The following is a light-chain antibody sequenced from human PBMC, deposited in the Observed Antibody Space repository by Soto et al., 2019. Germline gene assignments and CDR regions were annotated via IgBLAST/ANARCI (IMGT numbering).Light chain of an antibody. J-gene: IGKJ3*01. CDR1: HTALSRCNNKNY. Sequence: DIVMPQSPDAVAVSLGGRASINCRSSHTALSRCNNKNYLAWYQQKPGQPPKLLIYWASTRVSGVPDRFSGSGSGTDFSLTISSLQAEDVAVYYCQQYYEGPVTFGPGTKVDIK. V-gene: IGKV4-1*01. CDR3: QQYYEGPVT. CDR2: WAS.